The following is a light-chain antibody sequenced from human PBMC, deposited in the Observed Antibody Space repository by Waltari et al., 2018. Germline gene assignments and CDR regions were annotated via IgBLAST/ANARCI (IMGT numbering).Light chain of an antibody. J-gene: IGKJ4*01. Sequence: DIQMTQSPSSLSAYVGVSVTITCRASQDISNYLAWFQQKPGEAPKSLIYGASSLRSGVPSKFSGSGSGTDFTLTISSLQPEDFAIYYCQQYSTYPLTFGGGTKVEIK. V-gene: IGKV1-16*02. CDR1: QDISNY. CDR2: GAS. CDR3: QQYSTYPLT.